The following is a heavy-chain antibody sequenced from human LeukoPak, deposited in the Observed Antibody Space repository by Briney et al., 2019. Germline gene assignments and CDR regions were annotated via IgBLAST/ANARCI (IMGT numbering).Heavy chain of an antibody. CDR1: GFTISSYA. CDR2: ISGSGGST. CDR3: ASTIFGVVIGGG. J-gene: IGHJ4*02. V-gene: IGHV3-23*01. Sequence: PGWSLRFSCAASGFTISSYAMSWLRQAPRRVLEWVSAISGSGGSTYYADSVKGRFTISRDNSKNTLYLQMNSLRAEDTAVYYCASTIFGVVIGGGWGQGTLVTVSS. D-gene: IGHD3-3*01.